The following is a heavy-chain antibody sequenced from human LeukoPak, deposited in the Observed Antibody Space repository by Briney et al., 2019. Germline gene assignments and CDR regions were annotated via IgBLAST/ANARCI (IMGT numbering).Heavy chain of an antibody. Sequence: GRSLRLSCAASGFTLSSYAMHWVRQAPGKGLEWAAVISYDGSNKYYADSVKGRLTISRDNSKNTLYLQMNSLRAEDTAVYYCARDDVLLWFGPPGYGMDVWGKGATVTVSS. CDR1: GFTLSSYA. CDR3: ARDDVLLWFGPPGYGMDV. J-gene: IGHJ6*04. D-gene: IGHD3-10*01. V-gene: IGHV3-30*04. CDR2: ISYDGSNK.